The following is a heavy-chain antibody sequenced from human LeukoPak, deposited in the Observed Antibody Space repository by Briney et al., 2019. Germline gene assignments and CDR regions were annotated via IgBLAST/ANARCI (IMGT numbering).Heavy chain of an antibody. CDR2: INPNSGGT. J-gene: IGHJ4*02. Sequence: ASVKVSCKASGYTFTGYYMHWVRQAPGQGLEWMGLINPNSGGTNYAQKLQGRVTMTTDTSTSTAYMELRSLRSDDTAVYYCARGDFWSGYYPKPVDYWGQGTLVTVSS. CDR3: ARGDFWSGYYPKPVDY. V-gene: IGHV1-2*02. D-gene: IGHD3-3*01. CDR1: GYTFTGYY.